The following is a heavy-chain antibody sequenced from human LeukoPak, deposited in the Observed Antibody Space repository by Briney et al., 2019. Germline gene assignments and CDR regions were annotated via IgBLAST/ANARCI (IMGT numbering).Heavy chain of an antibody. CDR2: IHYSGST. J-gene: IGHJ4*02. CDR1: GGSISSSSYY. CDR3: ARRRYLDY. Sequence: SETLSLTCNVSGGSISSSSYYWGWIRQPPGKGLEWIGSIHYSGSTYYNPSLKSRVTISVDTSKNQFSLKLSSVTAADTAVYYCARRRYLDYWGQGTLVTVSS. V-gene: IGHV4-39*07.